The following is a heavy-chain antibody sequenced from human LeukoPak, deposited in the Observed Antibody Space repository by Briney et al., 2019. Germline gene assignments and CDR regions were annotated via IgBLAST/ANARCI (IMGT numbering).Heavy chain of an antibody. D-gene: IGHD6-19*01. V-gene: IGHV3-23*01. CDR2: ISGSGGST. J-gene: IGHJ4*02. Sequence: PGGSLRLSCAASGFAFSSYAMSWVRQAPGKGLEWVSAISGSGGSTYYADSVKGRFTISRDNSKNTLYLQMNSLRAEDTAVYYCAKDLPGYSSGWYADYWGQGTLVTVSS. CDR3: AKDLPGYSSGWYADY. CDR1: GFAFSSYA.